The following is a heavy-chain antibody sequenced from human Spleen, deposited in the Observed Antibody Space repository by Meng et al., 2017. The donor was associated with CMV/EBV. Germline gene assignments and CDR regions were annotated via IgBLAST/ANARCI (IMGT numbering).Heavy chain of an antibody. V-gene: IGHV4-39*07. J-gene: IGHJ5*02. CDR3: TRDHIVSGQGIS. CDR1: GDSVRTNRCY. D-gene: IGHD2-21*01. CDR2: SDFSGTT. Sequence: LQDSGPELLKPSEALSLICTVSGDSVRTNRCYWGWFRRPPGKGLKGICSSDFSGTTRYNPSLMSRVAMLVDTSKNHFSLSLSSLTAADTAVYYCTRDHIVSGQGISWGQGTLVTVSS.